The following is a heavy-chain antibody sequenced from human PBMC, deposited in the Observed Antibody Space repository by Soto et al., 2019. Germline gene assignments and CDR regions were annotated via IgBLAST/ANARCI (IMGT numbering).Heavy chain of an antibody. Sequence: WASVKVSCKASGYTFTSYAMNWVRQAPGQGLEWMGWINTNTGNPTYAQGFTGRFVFSLDTSVSTAYLQICSLKAEDTAVYYCAKDLWSDYDFWSGYLNWFDPWGQGTLVTVSS. CDR2: INTNTGNP. J-gene: IGHJ5*02. D-gene: IGHD3-3*01. V-gene: IGHV7-4-1*01. CDR3: AKDLWSDYDFWSGYLNWFDP. CDR1: GYTFTSYA.